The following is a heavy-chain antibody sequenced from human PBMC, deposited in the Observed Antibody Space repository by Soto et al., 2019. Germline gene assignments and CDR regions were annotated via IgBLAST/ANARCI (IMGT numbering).Heavy chain of an antibody. V-gene: IGHV3-72*01. CDR3: AVDIVGTGSY. CDR1: GLTFSDYT. J-gene: IGHJ4*02. Sequence: ESGGGLVQPGGSLRLSCAAPGLTFSDYTMDWVRQAPGKGLEWVGRSRNKRNSYTTEDAASVKGRFTILRDDSKSSVYLQMNSLQIEDTAVYYCAVDIVGTGSYWGQGTLVTVSS. D-gene: IGHD5-12*01. CDR2: SRNKRNSYTT.